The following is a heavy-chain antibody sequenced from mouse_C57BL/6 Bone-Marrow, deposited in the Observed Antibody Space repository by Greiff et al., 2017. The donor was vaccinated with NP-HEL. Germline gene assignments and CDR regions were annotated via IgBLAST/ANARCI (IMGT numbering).Heavy chain of an antibody. V-gene: IGHV1-5*01. CDR1: GYTFTSYW. Sequence: VQLQQSGTVLARPGASVKMSCKTSGYTFTSYWMHWVKQRPGQGLEWIGAIYPGNSDTSYNQKFKGKAKLTAVTSASTAYMELSSLTNEGSAVYYCTRAFYYYGSSYPYWGQGTTLTVSS. J-gene: IGHJ2*01. CDR3: TRAFYYYGSSYPY. CDR2: IYPGNSDT. D-gene: IGHD1-1*01.